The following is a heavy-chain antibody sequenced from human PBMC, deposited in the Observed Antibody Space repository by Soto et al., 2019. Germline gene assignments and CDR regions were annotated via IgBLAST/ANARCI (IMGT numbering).Heavy chain of an antibody. CDR2: IYNAGST. Sequence: PSETLSLPCTVSGAAVSNGDYRWNWIRQPPGKGLEWIGDIYNAGSTHYNPSLKSRVTISVDTSKNQFSLRLSSVTAADTAVYYCASSSLYGMDVWGQGTTVTVSS. V-gene: IGHV4-30-4*08. CDR1: GAAVSNGDYR. J-gene: IGHJ6*02. CDR3: ASSSLYGMDV.